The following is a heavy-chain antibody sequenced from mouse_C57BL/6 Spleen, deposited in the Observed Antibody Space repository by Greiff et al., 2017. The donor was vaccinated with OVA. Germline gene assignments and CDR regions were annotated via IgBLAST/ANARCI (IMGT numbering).Heavy chain of an antibody. Sequence: EVQLQQSGPGLVKPSQSLSLTCSVTGYSITSGYYWNWIRQFPGNKLEWMGYISYDGSNNYNPSLKNRISITRDTSKNQFFLKLNSVTTEDTATYYCARERRLVLGTFAYWGQGTLVTVSA. V-gene: IGHV3-6*01. J-gene: IGHJ3*01. CDR2: ISYDGSN. CDR3: ARERRLVLGTFAY. D-gene: IGHD1-1*01. CDR1: GYSITSGYY.